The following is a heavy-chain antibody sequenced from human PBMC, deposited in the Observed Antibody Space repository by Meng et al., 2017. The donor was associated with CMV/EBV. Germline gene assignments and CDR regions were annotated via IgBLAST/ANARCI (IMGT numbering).Heavy chain of an antibody. CDR1: GFTFSSYS. CDR3: ASTNELITYYYDSSGYLDY. J-gene: IGHJ4*02. V-gene: IGHV3-21*01. Sequence: GESLKISCAASGFTFSSYSMNWVRQAPGKGLEWVSSISSSSSYIYYADSVKGRFIISRDNAKNSLYLQMNSLRAEDTAVYYCASTNELITYYYDSSGYLDYWGQGTLVTVSS. CDR2: ISSSSSYI. D-gene: IGHD3-22*01.